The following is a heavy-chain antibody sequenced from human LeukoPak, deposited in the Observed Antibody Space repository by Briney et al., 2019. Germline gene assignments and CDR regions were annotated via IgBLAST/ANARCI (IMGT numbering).Heavy chain of an antibody. CDR3: SRHVNTFDY. V-gene: IGHV4-39*01. J-gene: IGHJ4*02. Sequence: SETLSLTCSVSGGSISSRNHYWGWIRQPPGKGLEWIGSIFYAGNTYYNPSLRSRVTMSVDTSKNHFSLNLSSVAAADMAVYYCSRHVNTFDYWGQGALVTVSS. CDR2: IFYAGNT. CDR1: GGSISSRNHY.